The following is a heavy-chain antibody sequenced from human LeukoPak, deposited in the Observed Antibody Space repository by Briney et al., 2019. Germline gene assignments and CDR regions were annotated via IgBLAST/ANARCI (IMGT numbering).Heavy chain of an antibody. J-gene: IGHJ4*02. CDR2: ISSSSSYI. V-gene: IGHV3-21*01. Sequence: AGGSLRLSCAASGFTFSSYSMNWVRQAPGKGLEWVSSISSSSSYIYYADSVKGRFTISRDNAKNSLYLQMNSLRAEDTAVYYCAAGGYCSSTSCYHHWGQGTLVTVSS. CDR1: GFTFSSYS. D-gene: IGHD2-2*01. CDR3: AAGGYCSSTSCYHH.